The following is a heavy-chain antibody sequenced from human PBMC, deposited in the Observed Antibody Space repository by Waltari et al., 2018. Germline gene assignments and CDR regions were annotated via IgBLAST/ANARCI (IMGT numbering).Heavy chain of an antibody. Sequence: QVQLQQWGAGLLKPSETLSLTCTVSGGSISSGGYYWSWIRQHPGKGLEWIGYIYYSGSTCYNPSLKSLVTISVDTSKNQFSLKLSSVTAADTAVYYCARGLLRFLEWGPGWFDPWGQGTLVTVSS. CDR1: GGSISSGGYY. V-gene: IGHV4-31*01. CDR3: ARGLLRFLEWGPGWFDP. CDR2: IYYSGST. D-gene: IGHD3-3*01. J-gene: IGHJ5*02.